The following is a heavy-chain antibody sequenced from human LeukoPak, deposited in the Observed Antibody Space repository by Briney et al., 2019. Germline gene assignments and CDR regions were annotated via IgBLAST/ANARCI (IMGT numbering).Heavy chain of an antibody. J-gene: IGHJ4*02. V-gene: IGHV3-15*01. Sequence: GGSLRLSCAASGFTFSNAWMSWVRQSPGKGLEWVGRIRSKIDGGTTDYAAPVKGRFTISRDDSKNTLYLQMNSLKTEDTAVYYCTTAAVHWGQGTLVTVSS. CDR1: GFTFSNAW. CDR2: IRSKIDGGTT. CDR3: TTAAVH.